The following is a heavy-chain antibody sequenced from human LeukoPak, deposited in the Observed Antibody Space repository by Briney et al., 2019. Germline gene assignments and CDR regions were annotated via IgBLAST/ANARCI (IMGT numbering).Heavy chain of an antibody. CDR3: GKESLRFLAWLFFRGETCLAP. J-gene: IGHJ5*02. Sequence: ASVKVSCKASGYTFTSYGISWVRQAPGQGLEWMGWISAYNGNTDYAQKLQGRVTMTTDTSTSTAYMELRSLRSDDTAVYYCGKESLRFLAWLFFRGETCLAPWGKEPLVTVS. CDR2: ISAYNGNT. CDR1: GYTFTSYG. D-gene: IGHD3-3*01. V-gene: IGHV1-18*01.